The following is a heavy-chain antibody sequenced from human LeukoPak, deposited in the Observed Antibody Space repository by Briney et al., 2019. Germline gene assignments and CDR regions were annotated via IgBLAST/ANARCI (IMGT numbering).Heavy chain of an antibody. CDR1: GFTFSSYG. Sequence: PGRSLRLSCAASGFTFSSYGMHWVRLAPGKGLEWVAVVWYDGSNKYYADSVKGRFTISRDNAKNMLYQQMNSLRAEDTAVYYCARRGWYNSGWYYLDYWGQGTLVTVSS. V-gene: IGHV3-33*01. D-gene: IGHD6-19*01. CDR2: VWYDGSNK. J-gene: IGHJ4*02. CDR3: ARRGWYNSGWYYLDY.